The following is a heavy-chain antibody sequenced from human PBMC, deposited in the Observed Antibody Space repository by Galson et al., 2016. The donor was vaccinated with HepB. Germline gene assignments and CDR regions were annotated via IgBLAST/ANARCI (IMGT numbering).Heavy chain of an antibody. D-gene: IGHD2-15*01. V-gene: IGHV3-21*01. J-gene: IGHJ4*02. CDR3: ARADSVFDC. Sequence: SLRLSCAASGFTFRSYAMHWVRQAPGKGLEWVSSISSSSTYIYYADSVKGRFTISRDNAKNSLYLQMNSLRAEDTAVYYCARADSVFDCWGQGTLVTVSS. CDR1: GFTFRSYA. CDR2: ISSSSTYI.